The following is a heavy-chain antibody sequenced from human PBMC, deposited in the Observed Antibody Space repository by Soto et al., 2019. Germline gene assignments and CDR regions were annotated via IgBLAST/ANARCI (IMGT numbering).Heavy chain of an antibody. CDR3: ARLVGALGGRDAFDI. CDR1: GYTFTGYY. J-gene: IGHJ3*02. D-gene: IGHD1-26*01. Sequence: QVQLVQSGAEVKKPGASVKVSCKASGYTFTGYYMHWVRQAPGQGLEWMGWINPNSGGTNYAQKFQGRLTITRSTSIGTAYLALSSLRSADTAVYSCARLVGALGGRDAFDIWGQGTMVTVSS. CDR2: INPNSGGT. V-gene: IGHV1-2*02.